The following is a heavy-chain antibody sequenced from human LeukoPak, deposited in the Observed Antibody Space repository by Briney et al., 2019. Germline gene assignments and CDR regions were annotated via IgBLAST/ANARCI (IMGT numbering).Heavy chain of an antibody. Sequence: ASVKVSCKVSGYTLTELSMHWVRQAPGKGLEWMGGFDPEDGETIYAQKFQGRVTMTEDTSTDTAYMELSSLRSEDSAVYYCATDRYSSSWYYFDYWGQGTLVTVSS. V-gene: IGHV1-24*01. D-gene: IGHD6-13*01. J-gene: IGHJ4*02. CDR2: FDPEDGET. CDR1: GYTLTELS. CDR3: ATDRYSSSWYYFDY.